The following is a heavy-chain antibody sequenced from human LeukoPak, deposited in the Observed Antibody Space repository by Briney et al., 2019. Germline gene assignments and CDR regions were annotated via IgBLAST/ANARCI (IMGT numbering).Heavy chain of an antibody. D-gene: IGHD3-22*01. CDR1: GXSISSYY. V-gene: IGHV4-59*08. CDR3: ARHYDSSGYYFDC. Sequence: SETLSLTCTVSGXSISSYYWSWIRQPPGKGLEWIGYVYYSGSTNYNPSLKSRVTISVDTSKNQFSLRLSSVTAADTAVYYCARHYDSSGYYFDCWGQGTLVTVPS. CDR2: VYYSGST. J-gene: IGHJ4*02.